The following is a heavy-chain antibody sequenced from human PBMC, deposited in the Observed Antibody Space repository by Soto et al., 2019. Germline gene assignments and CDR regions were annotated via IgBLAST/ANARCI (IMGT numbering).Heavy chain of an antibody. CDR3: ARETGYSSGWRQDY. J-gene: IGHJ4*02. Sequence: PGGSLRLSCEASGFTFSSYWMHWVRQAPGKGLVWVSRINSDGSSISYADSVKGRFTISRDNAKNTLYLQMNSLRVEDTAVYYCARETGYSSGWRQDYWGQGTLVTVSS. CDR2: INSDGSSI. V-gene: IGHV3-74*01. CDR1: GFTFSSYW. D-gene: IGHD6-19*01.